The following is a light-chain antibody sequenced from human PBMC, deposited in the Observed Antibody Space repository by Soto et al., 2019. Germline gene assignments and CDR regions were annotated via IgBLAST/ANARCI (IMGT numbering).Light chain of an antibody. CDR1: ESISSHY. J-gene: IGKJ3*01. Sequence: EVVLMQSPDTLSLSPGERATSSCRASESISSHYIAWYQHKPGQAPRLLIFGASTRATGIPDRFSGSWSGTDFTLTISRLEPEDFAMYYCQNFGDSPFTFGPGTKVDIK. CDR3: QNFGDSPFT. CDR2: GAS. V-gene: IGKV3-20*01.